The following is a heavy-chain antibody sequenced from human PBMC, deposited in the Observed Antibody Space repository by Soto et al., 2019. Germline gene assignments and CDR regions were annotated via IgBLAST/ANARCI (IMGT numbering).Heavy chain of an antibody. D-gene: IGHD2-2*01. Sequence: QVQLVQSGAEVKKPGASVKVYCKASGYTFTSYYMHWVRQAPGQGLEWMGIINPSGGSTSYAQKFQGRVTMTRDTSTSTVYMELSSLRSEDTAVYYCNIVVVPAAIYDAFDIWGQGTMVTVSS. J-gene: IGHJ3*02. CDR2: INPSGGST. CDR3: NIVVVPAAIYDAFDI. V-gene: IGHV1-46*01. CDR1: GYTFTSYY.